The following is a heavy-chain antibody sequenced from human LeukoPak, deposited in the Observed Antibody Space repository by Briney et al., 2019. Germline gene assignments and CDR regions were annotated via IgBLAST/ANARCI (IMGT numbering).Heavy chain of an antibody. D-gene: IGHD4/OR15-4a*01. J-gene: IGHJ4*02. V-gene: IGHV4-39*01. CDR1: GGSISSSSYY. CDR2: IDYSGKT. CDR3: ARLSPRCCDY. Sequence: SETLSLTCTVSGGSISSSSYYCGWIRQPPGKGLEWIGSIDYSGKTYYNPSLKSRVTVSADTSKNQFSLKLSSVTAADTAVYYCARLSPRCCDYWGQGTLVTVSS.